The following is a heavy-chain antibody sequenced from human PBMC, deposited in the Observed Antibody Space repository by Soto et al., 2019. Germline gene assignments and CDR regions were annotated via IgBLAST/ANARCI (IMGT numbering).Heavy chain of an antibody. Sequence: SETLSLTCTVSGGSISSGGYYWSWIRQHPGKGLEWIGYIYYSGSTYYNPSLKSRVTISVDTSKNQFSLKPSSVTAADTAVYYCARERAIWKQQLVRHYFDYWGQGTLVTVSS. CDR2: IYYSGST. D-gene: IGHD6-13*01. CDR1: GGSISSGGYY. J-gene: IGHJ4*02. CDR3: ARERAIWKQQLVRHYFDY. V-gene: IGHV4-31*03.